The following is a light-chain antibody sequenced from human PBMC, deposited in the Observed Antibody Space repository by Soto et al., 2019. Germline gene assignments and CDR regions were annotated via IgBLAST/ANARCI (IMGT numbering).Light chain of an antibody. CDR3: AAWDDSLNDVV. J-gene: IGLJ2*01. Sequence: QSVLTQPPSASGTPGQRVTISCSGSSSNIGSNTVSWYQQLPGTAPKLLIYTNNQRPSGVPDRFSGSKSGTSASLAISGLQSEDEADYYCAAWDDSLNDVVFGGGTKLTVL. V-gene: IGLV1-44*01. CDR2: TNN. CDR1: SSNIGSNT.